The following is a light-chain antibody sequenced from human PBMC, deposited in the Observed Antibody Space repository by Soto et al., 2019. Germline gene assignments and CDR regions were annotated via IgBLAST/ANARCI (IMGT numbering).Light chain of an antibody. CDR2: NNN. J-gene: IGLJ1*01. V-gene: IGLV1-40*01. CDR1: SSNIGAGYD. CDR3: QSYDSSLSGYV. Sequence: QSALTQPPSVSGAPGRRVTISCTGSSSNIGAGYDVHWYQQLPGTAPKLLIYNNNNRPSGVPDRFSGSKSGTSASLAITGLQAEDEADYYCQSYDSSLSGYVFGTGTKVTVL.